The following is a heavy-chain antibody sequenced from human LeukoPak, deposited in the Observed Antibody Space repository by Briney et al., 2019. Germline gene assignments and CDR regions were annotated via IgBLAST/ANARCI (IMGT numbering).Heavy chain of an antibody. V-gene: IGHV3-23*01. CDR3: AKGTLGHCNGASCYPLDY. Sequence: GGSLRLSCAASGFAFSNYAMAWVRQAPGKEPEWVSVITGGGADTYQIDSVKGRFTISRDNSKNTLYLQMNSLRAEDTGVYFCAKGTLGHCNGASCYPLDYWGQGTLVTVSS. CDR1: GFAFSNYA. J-gene: IGHJ4*02. CDR2: ITGGGADT. D-gene: IGHD2-15*01.